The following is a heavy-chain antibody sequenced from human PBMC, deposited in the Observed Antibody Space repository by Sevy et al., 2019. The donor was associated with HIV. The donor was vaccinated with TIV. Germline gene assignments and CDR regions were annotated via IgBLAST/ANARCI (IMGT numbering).Heavy chain of an antibody. J-gene: IGHJ4*02. CDR3: ARGGGLGNCGGGSCYSGNY. CDR1: GGTFNTYA. CDR2: IIPIFGTA. Sequence: ASVKVSCKASGGTFNTYAISWVRQAPGQGLEWMGGIIPIFGTANYAQNFQGRVAITADECTTTVFMELSSLRSEDTAVYYCARGGGLGNCGGGSCYSGNYWGQGTLVTVSS. V-gene: IGHV1-69*13. D-gene: IGHD2-15*01.